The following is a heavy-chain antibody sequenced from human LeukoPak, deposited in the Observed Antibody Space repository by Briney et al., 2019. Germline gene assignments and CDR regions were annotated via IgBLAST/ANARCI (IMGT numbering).Heavy chain of an antibody. V-gene: IGHV4-39*07. Sequence: SETLSLTCTVSGGSISSSSYYWGWIRQPPGKGLEWIGSIYYSGNTYYNPSLKSRVTISVDRSKNQFSLKLSSVTAADTAVYYCAREGDYGALDYWGQGTLVTVSS. CDR1: GGSISSSSYY. CDR3: AREGDYGALDY. D-gene: IGHD4-17*01. J-gene: IGHJ4*02. CDR2: IYYSGNT.